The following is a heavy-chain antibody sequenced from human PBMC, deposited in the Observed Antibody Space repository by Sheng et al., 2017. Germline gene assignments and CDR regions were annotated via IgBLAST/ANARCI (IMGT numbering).Heavy chain of an antibody. V-gene: IGHV3-53*01. J-gene: IGHJ4*02. CDR3: ARSGPSYYLDY. Sequence: EVQLVESGGGLIQPGGSLRLSCAASGFTVSSNYMSWVRQAPGKGLEWVSVIYSGGGTDYADSVKGRFTISRDNSKNTLYLQMNSLRAEDTAVYYCARSGPSYYLDYWGQGTLVTVSS. CDR2: IYSGGGT. CDR1: GFTVSSNY.